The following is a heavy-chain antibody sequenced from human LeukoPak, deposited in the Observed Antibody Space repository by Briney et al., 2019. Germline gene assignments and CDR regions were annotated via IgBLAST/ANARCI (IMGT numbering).Heavy chain of an antibody. D-gene: IGHD4-11*01. CDR1: GFTFDTYA. CDR2: ISSGGTYI. CDR3: AKDAQRGFDYSNSLEH. J-gene: IGHJ4*02. Sequence: KAGASLRLSCAASGFTFDTYAMTWVRQAPGKGLEWVSSISSGGTYIYYAESVRGRSTISRDNFKKTVSLQMNSLRVEDTALYYCAKDAQRGFDYSNSLEHWGQGVLVTVSS. V-gene: IGHV3-21*01.